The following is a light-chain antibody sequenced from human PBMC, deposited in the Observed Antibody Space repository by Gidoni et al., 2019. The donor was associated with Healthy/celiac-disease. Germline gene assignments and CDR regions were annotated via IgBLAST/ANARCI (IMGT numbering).Light chain of an antibody. CDR1: QSIISW. J-gene: IGKJ1*01. CDR2: DAS. CDR3: QQYNSYYWT. V-gene: IGKV1-5*01. Sequence: DIQMTPSPSTLSASVGDRVTITCRASQSIISWLAWYQQKPGKAPKLLILDASSLESGVPSRFSGSGACTEFTLTISSLQPDDVLTYYCQQYNSYYWTFGQGTKVEIK.